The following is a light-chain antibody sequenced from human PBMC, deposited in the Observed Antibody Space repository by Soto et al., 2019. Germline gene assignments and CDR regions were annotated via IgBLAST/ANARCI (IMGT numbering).Light chain of an antibody. Sequence: QSVLTQPASVSGSPGQSITISCTGISSDVGSYNLVSWYQQHPGKAPKLMIYEVSKRPSGVSNRFSGSKSANTASLTISGLQADEEADYYCCSYGGRSTYVFGTGTKVTVL. CDR2: EVS. J-gene: IGLJ1*01. V-gene: IGLV2-23*02. CDR3: CSYGGRSTYV. CDR1: SSDVGSYNL.